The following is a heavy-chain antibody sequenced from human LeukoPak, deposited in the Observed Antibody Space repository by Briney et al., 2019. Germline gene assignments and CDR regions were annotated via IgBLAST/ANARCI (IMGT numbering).Heavy chain of an antibody. J-gene: IGHJ4*02. Sequence: GGSLRLSXAASGFTFSRYWMSWVRQAPGKGLEWVANIKEDGSAKYYVDSVKGRFTISRDNAKNSLYLQMNSLRAEDTAVYYCATSYDSSGCDWGQGTLVTVSS. CDR2: IKEDGSAK. V-gene: IGHV3-7*01. CDR3: ATSYDSSGCD. CDR1: GFTFSRYW. D-gene: IGHD3-22*01.